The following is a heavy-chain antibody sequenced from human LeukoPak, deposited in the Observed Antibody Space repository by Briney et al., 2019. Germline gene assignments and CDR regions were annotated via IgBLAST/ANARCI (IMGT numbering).Heavy chain of an antibody. V-gene: IGHV1-46*01. CDR3: ASQPLQGVTPEYFQH. D-gene: IGHD4-11*01. CDR1: GYTFTSYY. CDR2: INPSGGST. Sequence: ASVKVSCKASGYTFTSYYMHWVRQAPGQGLEWMGIINPSGGSTSYAQKFQGRVTMTRDTSTSTVYMELSSLRSEDTAVYYCASQPLQGVTPEYFQHWGQGTLVTVSS. J-gene: IGHJ1*01.